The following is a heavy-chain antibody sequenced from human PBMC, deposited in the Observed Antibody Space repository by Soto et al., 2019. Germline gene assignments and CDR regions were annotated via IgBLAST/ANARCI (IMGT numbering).Heavy chain of an antibody. V-gene: IGHV4-59*01. D-gene: IGHD3-9*01. CDR3: ARDRKLVIPGNYYYYGMDV. CDR2: SSSSGTI. J-gene: IGHJ6*02. Sequence: ETLSLTCSVSVGSIIDDFWTWIRQPPGNWLEWIGYSSSSGTINYNSSLKSRVTSSLDTSRNHFSLKLSSVTAADTAVYFCARDRKLVIPGNYYYYGMDVWGQGTTVTVS. CDR1: VGSIIDDF.